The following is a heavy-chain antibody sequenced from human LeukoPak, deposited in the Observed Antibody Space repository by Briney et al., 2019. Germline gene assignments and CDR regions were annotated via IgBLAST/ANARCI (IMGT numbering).Heavy chain of an antibody. V-gene: IGHV4-34*01. CDR1: GGSFSGYY. J-gene: IGHJ4*02. CDR3: AREEALGSGSFDY. Sequence: SETLSLTCAVYGGSFSGYYWSWIRQPPGKGLEWIGEINHSGSTNYNPSLKSRVTISVDTSKNQLSLKLGSVTAADTAVYYCAREEALGSGSFDYWGQGTLVTVSS. D-gene: IGHD1-26*01. CDR2: INHSGST.